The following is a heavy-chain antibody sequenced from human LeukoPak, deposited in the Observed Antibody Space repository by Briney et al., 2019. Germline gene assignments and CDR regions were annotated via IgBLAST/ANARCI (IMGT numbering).Heavy chain of an antibody. V-gene: IGHV3-23*01. Sequence: GGSLRLSCAASGFTFSTYAMTWVRQAPGKGLEWVSSISESGATTFYADCVEGQFTVTRDNSKNTLYLEMNRLRAEDTVVYYGARDRLRGAGGYWGQGNLVTVSS. CDR1: GFTFSTYA. D-gene: IGHD3-16*01. CDR2: ISESGATT. J-gene: IGHJ4*02. CDR3: ARDRLRGAGGY.